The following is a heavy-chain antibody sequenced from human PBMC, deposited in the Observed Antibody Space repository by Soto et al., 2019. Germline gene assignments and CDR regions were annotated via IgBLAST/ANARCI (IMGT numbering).Heavy chain of an antibody. J-gene: IGHJ4*02. Sequence: ASVKFSCKAAGYTFTSYVISWVRQAPEQVVEWVGWINAYNGNTNYAPEIQGSVTMTTDTSTSTAYMEHRSLSYDDAAVYYCARGGSIDYYDSSGYYYYFDYWGQGTLVTVSS. CDR2: INAYNGNT. V-gene: IGHV1-18*04. D-gene: IGHD3-22*01. CDR3: ARGGSIDYYDSSGYYYYFDY. CDR1: GYTFTSYV.